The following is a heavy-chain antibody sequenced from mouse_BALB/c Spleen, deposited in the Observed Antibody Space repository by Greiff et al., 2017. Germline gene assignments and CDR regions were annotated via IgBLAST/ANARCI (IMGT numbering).Heavy chain of an antibody. J-gene: IGHJ1*01. CDR3: ARDGDYYGYWYFDV. V-gene: IGHV2-9*02. Sequence: VMLVESGPGLVAPSQSLSITCTVSGFSLTSYGVHWVRQPPGKGLEWLGVIWAGGSTNYNSALMSRLSISKDNSKSQVFLKMNSLQTDDTAMYYCARDGDYYGYWYFDVWGAGTTVTVSS. CDR1: GFSLTSYG. CDR2: IWAGGST. D-gene: IGHD1-1*01.